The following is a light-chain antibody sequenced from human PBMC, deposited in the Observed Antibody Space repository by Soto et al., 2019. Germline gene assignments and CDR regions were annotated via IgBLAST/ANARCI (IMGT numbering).Light chain of an antibody. CDR2: GAS. CDR3: QQYGSSSIT. V-gene: IGKV3-20*01. Sequence: EIGLTQSPDTLSLSPGGRATLSCRASQSVTTRLAWYQQKPGQAPRLLIYGASSRATGIPDRFSGSGSGTDFTLTISRLEPEDFAVYYCQQYGSSSITFGQGTRLEI. J-gene: IGKJ5*01. CDR1: QSVTTR.